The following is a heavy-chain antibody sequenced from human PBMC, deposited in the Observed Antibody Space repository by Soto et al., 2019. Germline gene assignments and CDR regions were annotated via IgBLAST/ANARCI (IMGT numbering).Heavy chain of an antibody. CDR3: ATGPLTAEGEPMDYYYYYGMDV. Sequence: TSSETLCLTCTGSGGSVISDTYYWGWIRQPPGKGLEWIGSIYYGGSTYYNSSLKSRVTIAVDTSKNQFSLKLSSVTAADTAVYYCATGPLTAEGEPMDYYYYYGMDVWGLGTTVTVSS. D-gene: IGHD3-10*01. V-gene: IGHV4-39*01. J-gene: IGHJ6*02. CDR2: IYYGGST. CDR1: GGSVISDTYY.